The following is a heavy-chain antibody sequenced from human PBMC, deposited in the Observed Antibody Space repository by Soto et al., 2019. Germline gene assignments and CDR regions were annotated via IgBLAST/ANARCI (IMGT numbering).Heavy chain of an antibody. Sequence: EVQLLESGGGLVQPGGSLRLSCAASGVTFSSYAMRWVRQAPGKGLEWVSAISGSGDSTYYADSVKGRFTISRDNSKNTVYLQMNSLRGEDTAVYYCARRGSGSYYAYWGPGTLVTVSS. D-gene: IGHD1-26*01. CDR1: GVTFSSYA. V-gene: IGHV3-23*01. CDR3: ARRGSGSYYAY. J-gene: IGHJ4*02. CDR2: ISGSGDST.